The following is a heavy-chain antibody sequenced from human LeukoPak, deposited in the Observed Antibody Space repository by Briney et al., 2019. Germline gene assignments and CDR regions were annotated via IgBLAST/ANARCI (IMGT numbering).Heavy chain of an antibody. CDR3: ARALVGGSFSFDY. CDR2: INPNSGGT. D-gene: IGHD1-26*01. Sequence: ASVKVSCKASGYTFTGYYMHWVRQAPGQGLEWMGWINPNSGGTNYAQKFQGRVTMTRDTSISTAYMELSRLRSDDTAVYYCARALVGGSFSFDYWGQGTLVTVSS. J-gene: IGHJ4*02. V-gene: IGHV1-2*02. CDR1: GYTFTGYY.